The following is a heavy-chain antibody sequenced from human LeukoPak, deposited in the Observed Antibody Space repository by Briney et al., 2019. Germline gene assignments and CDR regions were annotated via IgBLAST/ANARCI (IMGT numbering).Heavy chain of an antibody. CDR2: IYHSGST. V-gene: IGHV4-30-2*01. D-gene: IGHD1-26*01. CDR1: GGSISSSSYY. Sequence: SETLSLTCTVSGGSISSSSYYWSWIRQPPGKGLEWIGYIYHSGSTYYNPSLKSRVTISVDRSKNQFSLKLSSVTAADTAVYYCARAGDGVGATCWGQGTLVTVSS. J-gene: IGHJ4*02. CDR3: ARAGDGVGATC.